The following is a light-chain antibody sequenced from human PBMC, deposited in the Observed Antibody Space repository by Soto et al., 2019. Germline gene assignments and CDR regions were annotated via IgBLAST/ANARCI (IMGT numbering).Light chain of an antibody. V-gene: IGLV9-49*01. Sequence: QPVLTQPPSASASLGASVTLTCTLSSGYSNYKVDWYQQRPGKGPRFVMRVGTGGIVGSKGDGIPDRFSVLGSGLNRYLTIKNIQEEDESDYHCGADHGSGSNFVYVLGTGTKGHRP. CDR2: VGTGGIVG. CDR3: GADHGSGSNFVYV. CDR1: SGYSNYK. J-gene: IGLJ1*01.